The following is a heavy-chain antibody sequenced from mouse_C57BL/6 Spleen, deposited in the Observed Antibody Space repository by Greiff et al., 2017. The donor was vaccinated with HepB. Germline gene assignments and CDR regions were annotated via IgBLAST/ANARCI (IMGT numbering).Heavy chain of an antibody. J-gene: IGHJ4*01. Sequence: EVQVVESGGGLVKPGGSLKLSCAASGFTFSDYGMHWVRQAPEKGLEWVAYISSGSSTIYYADTVKGRFTISRDNAKNTLFLQMTSLRSEDTAMYYCARALLVTAYYAMDYWGQGTSVTVSS. CDR3: ARALLVTAYYAMDY. CDR1: GFTFSDYG. V-gene: IGHV5-17*01. D-gene: IGHD1-2*01. CDR2: ISSGSSTI.